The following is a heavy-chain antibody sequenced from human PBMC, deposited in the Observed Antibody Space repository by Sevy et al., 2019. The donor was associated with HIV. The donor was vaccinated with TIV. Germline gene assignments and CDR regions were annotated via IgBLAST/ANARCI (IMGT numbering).Heavy chain of an antibody. CDR2: FSFGCGKI. CDR1: GFTFSSYA. V-gene: IGHV3-23*01. Sequence: GGSLRLSCAASGFTFSSYAMSWVRQAPGKGLEWVSTFSFGCGKINYADSVKGRFTISKDNSKNTLYLQMHSLRAEDTAEYYCAREGCSKPHDYWGQGTLVTVSS. J-gene: IGHJ4*02. D-gene: IGHD3-10*02. CDR3: AREGCSKPHDY.